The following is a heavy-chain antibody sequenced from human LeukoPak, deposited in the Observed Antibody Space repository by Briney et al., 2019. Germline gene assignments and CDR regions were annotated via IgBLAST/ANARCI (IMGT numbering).Heavy chain of an antibody. CDR1: GYTFTSYG. CDR2: ISAYNGNT. V-gene: IGHV1-18*01. J-gene: IGHJ4*02. CDR3: ARVFSYYDSSGYYYPY. D-gene: IGHD3-22*01. Sequence: ASVKVSCKASGYTFTSYGISWVRQAPGQGLEWMGWISAYNGNTNYAQKLQGRVTMTTDTSTSTAYMELRSLRSDDTAVYYCARVFSYYDSSGYYYPYWGQGTLVTVSS.